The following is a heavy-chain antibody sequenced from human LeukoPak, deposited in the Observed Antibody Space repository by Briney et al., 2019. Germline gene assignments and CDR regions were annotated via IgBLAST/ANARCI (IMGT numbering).Heavy chain of an antibody. CDR2: ISGSGGST. J-gene: IGHJ5*02. Sequence: GVSLRLSCAASGFTFSSYGMSWVRQAPGKGLEWVSAISGSGGSTYYADSVKGRFTISRDNSKNTLYLQMNSLRAEDTAVYYCAKDRLRGYSGYEAGNWFDPWGQGTLVTVSS. CDR1: GFTFSSYG. D-gene: IGHD5-12*01. CDR3: AKDRLRGYSGYEAGNWFDP. V-gene: IGHV3-23*01.